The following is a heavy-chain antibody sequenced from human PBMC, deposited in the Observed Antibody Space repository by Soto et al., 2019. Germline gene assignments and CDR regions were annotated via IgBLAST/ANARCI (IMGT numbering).Heavy chain of an antibody. CDR1: GGSISSYY. V-gene: IGHV4-59*01. J-gene: IGHJ3*02. D-gene: IGHD3-22*01. CDR2: TYYSGST. Sequence: KPSETLSLTCTVSGGSISSYYWSWIRQPPGKGLEWIGYTYYSGSTNYNPSLKSRVTISVDTSKNQFSLKLSSVTAADTAVYYCARDGGTRRYYDSSGYSPSEAFDIWGQGTMVTVSS. CDR3: ARDGGTRRYYDSSGYSPSEAFDI.